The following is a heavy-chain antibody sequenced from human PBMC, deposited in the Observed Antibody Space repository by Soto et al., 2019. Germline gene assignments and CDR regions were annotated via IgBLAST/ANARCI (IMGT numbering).Heavy chain of an antibody. D-gene: IGHD2-21*02. Sequence: EVQLVESGGGLVKPGGSLRVSCAASGFTFSGAWMNWVRQAPGKGLEWVGRINSKTYGGTTDYAAPVKGRFTISRDDSKNTLYLQMNSLKTEDTALYYCTTDMPDYGGNSGAGYWGQGTLVTVSS. CDR3: TTDMPDYGGNSGAGY. V-gene: IGHV3-15*07. J-gene: IGHJ4*02. CDR1: GFTFSGAW. CDR2: INSKTYGGTT.